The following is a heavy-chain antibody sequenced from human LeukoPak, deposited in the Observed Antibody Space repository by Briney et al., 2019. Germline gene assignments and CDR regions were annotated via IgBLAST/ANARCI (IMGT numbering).Heavy chain of an antibody. Sequence: GGSLRLSCAASGFTFNSYWFHWVRQAPGKGLVWVSRINSDGSDTIYAASVKGRFTISRDNAKSTVYLQMNSLKAEDTAVYYCARGGYHHGFDIWGQGTMVTVSS. D-gene: IGHD2-15*01. CDR1: GFTFNSYW. J-gene: IGHJ3*02. CDR2: INSDGSDT. V-gene: IGHV3-74*01. CDR3: ARGGYHHGFDI.